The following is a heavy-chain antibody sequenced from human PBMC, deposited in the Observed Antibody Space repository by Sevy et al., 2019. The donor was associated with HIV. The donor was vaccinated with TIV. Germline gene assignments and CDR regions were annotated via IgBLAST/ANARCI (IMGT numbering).Heavy chain of an antibody. J-gene: IGHJ4*02. CDR2: ISGSGATT. V-gene: IGHV3-23*01. CDR3: ATLRSGSPKPTYYFAY. Sequence: GGSLRLSCGVSGFAFSTYAMTWVRQTPGKGLEWVSIISGSGATTSYADSVKGRFTISRDNSKNTLDLQMNRLSAEDTAVYYCATLRSGSPKPTYYFAYWGQGTLVTVSS. CDR1: GFAFSTYA. D-gene: IGHD3-10*01.